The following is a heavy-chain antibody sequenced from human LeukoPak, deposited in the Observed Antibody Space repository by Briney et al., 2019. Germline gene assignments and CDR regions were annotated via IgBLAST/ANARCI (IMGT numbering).Heavy chain of an antibody. J-gene: IGHJ4*02. CDR2: ISSSSGYI. CDR1: GFTFNTYS. CDR3: ARDLRYTSYFDY. D-gene: IGHD1-14*01. Sequence: GGSLRLSCAASGFTFNTYSMNWVRQAPGKGLEWVSSISSSSGYIYYADSVKGRFTISRDNAKNSLYLQMNSLRAEDTAVYYCARDLRYTSYFDYWGQGTLVTVSS. V-gene: IGHV3-21*01.